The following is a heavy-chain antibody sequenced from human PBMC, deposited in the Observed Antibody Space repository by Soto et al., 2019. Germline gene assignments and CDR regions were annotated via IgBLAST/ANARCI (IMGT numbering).Heavy chain of an antibody. D-gene: IGHD4-17*01. V-gene: IGHV4-59*11. CDR1: GGAIGSQY. CDR2: IYYRGRA. CDR3: ARDSGDYGGGYYGMDV. Sequence: LSLPGTGSGGAIGSQYWSLLLQPPGRRMEWIGHIYYRGRANYNPSLKSRVTRSVDTSKNQFSLKLSSVTAADTAVYYCARDSGDYGGGYYGMDVWAQGTTVTVSS. J-gene: IGHJ6*02.